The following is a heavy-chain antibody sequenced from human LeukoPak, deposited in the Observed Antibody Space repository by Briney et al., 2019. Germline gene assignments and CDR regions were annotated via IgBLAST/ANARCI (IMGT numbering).Heavy chain of an antibody. CDR2: IYYSGST. V-gene: IGHV4-39*07. D-gene: IGHD6-6*01. J-gene: IGHJ4*02. CDR3: ARVRGLVRFDY. Sequence: SGTLSLTCTVSGGSISSSSYYWGWIRQPPGKGLEWIGSIYYSGSTYYNPSLKSRVTISVDTSKDQFSLKLSSVTAADTAVYYCARVRGLVRFDYWGQGTLVTVSP. CDR1: GGSISSSSYY.